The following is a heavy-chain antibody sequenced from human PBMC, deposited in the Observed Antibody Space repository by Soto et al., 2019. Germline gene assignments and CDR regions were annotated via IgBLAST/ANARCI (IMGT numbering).Heavy chain of an antibody. J-gene: IGHJ6*02. D-gene: IGHD5-12*01. V-gene: IGHV3-15*07. CDR1: GFTFSNAW. CDR3: TTDPWHGLDF. Sequence: EVQLVESGGGLVKPGGSLRLSCAASGFTFSNAWMNWVRQAPGKGLEWVGRIKTNTDGGTTDYAAPVKGRFTISRDDSQNTLYLQMSSLKTEDTAVYFCTTDPWHGLDFWGQGTTVTVSS. CDR2: IKTNTDGGTT.